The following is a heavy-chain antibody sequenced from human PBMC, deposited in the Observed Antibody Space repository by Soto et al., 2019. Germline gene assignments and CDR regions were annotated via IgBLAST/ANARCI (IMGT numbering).Heavy chain of an antibody. J-gene: IGHJ6*04. D-gene: IGHD5-12*01. CDR2: IQSGGTT. CDR1: GFTVSSKY. V-gene: IGHV3-66*01. Sequence: PGGSLRLSCAASGFTVSSKYMTWVRQAPGKGLEWVSLIQSGGTTYYADSVKGRFTISRDTSENTLHLQMDSLRVEDTAVYYSTMDDVLCEGGRDYRIALDVWGKGTTVTAPQ. CDR3: TMDDVLCEGGRDYRIALDV.